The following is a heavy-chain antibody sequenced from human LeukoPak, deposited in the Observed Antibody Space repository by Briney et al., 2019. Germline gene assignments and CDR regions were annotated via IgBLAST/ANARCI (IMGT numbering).Heavy chain of an antibody. V-gene: IGHV4-59*01. D-gene: IGHD3-10*01. J-gene: IGHJ4*02. CDR3: AKVGDGSGGSM. CDR2: IYYSGST. Sequence: PSETLSLTCTVSGGSISSYYWSWIRQPPGKGLEWIGYIYYSGSTNYNPSLKSRVTISVDTSKNQFSLKLSSVTAADTAVYYCAKVGDGSGGSMWGQGTLVTVSS. CDR1: GGSISSYY.